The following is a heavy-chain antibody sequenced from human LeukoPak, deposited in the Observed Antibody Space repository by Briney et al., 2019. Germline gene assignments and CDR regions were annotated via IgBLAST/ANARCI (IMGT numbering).Heavy chain of an antibody. D-gene: IGHD3-10*01. V-gene: IGHV3-23*01. J-gene: IGHJ4*02. CDR2: ISGSGGST. CDR1: GFTFNNYA. CDR3: AKDTRRAMVRGVIIPYFDY. Sequence: PGGSLRLSCVVSGFTFNNYAMSWVRQAPGKGLEWVSTISGSGGSTYYADSVKGRFTISRDNSKNTLYLQMNSLRAEDTAVYYCAKDTRRAMVRGVIIPYFDYWGQGTLVTVSS.